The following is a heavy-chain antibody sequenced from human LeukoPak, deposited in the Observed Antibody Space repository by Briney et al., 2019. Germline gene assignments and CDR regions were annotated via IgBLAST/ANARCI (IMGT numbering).Heavy chain of an antibody. CDR2: IIPIFGTA. CDR3: ARDRITGTTGWFDH. CDR1: GGTFSSYA. Sequence: ASVKVSCKASGGTFSSYAISWVRQAPGQGLEWMGRIIPIFGTANYAQKFQGRVTITTDESTSTAYMELSSLRSEDTAVYYCARDRITGTTGWFDHWGQGTLVTVSS. D-gene: IGHD1-7*01. J-gene: IGHJ5*02. V-gene: IGHV1-69*05.